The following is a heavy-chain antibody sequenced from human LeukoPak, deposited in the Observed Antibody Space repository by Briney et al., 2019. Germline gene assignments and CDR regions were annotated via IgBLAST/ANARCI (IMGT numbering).Heavy chain of an antibody. D-gene: IGHD6-19*01. Sequence: LSCAASGFTFDDYGMSWVRQAPGKGLEWVSGINWNGGSTGYADSVKGRFTISRDNAKNSLYLQINSLRAEDTALYYCARGPGQWLTTFDYWGQGTLVTVSS. CDR2: INWNGGST. J-gene: IGHJ4*02. CDR1: GFTFDDYG. V-gene: IGHV3-20*04. CDR3: ARGPGQWLTTFDY.